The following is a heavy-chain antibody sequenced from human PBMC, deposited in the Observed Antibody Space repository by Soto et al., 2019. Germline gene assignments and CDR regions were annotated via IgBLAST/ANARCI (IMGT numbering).Heavy chain of an antibody. CDR1: GFTFSSYA. J-gene: IGHJ4*02. Sequence: GALRLSCAASGFTFSSYAMSWVRQAPGKGLEWVSAISGSGGSTYYADSVKGRFTISRDNSKNTLYLQMSSLRAEDTAVYYCAKDLYDYVWGSYRQRNYFDYWGQGTVVTVSS. D-gene: IGHD3-16*02. CDR2: ISGSGGST. CDR3: AKDLYDYVWGSYRQRNYFDY. V-gene: IGHV3-23*01.